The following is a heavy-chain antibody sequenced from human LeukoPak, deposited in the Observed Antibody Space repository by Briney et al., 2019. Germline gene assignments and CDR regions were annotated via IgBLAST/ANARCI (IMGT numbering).Heavy chain of an antibody. CDR1: GFTFDSYG. CDR2: ISSSGSTI. J-gene: IGHJ4*02. CDR3: AREPHYYDSSGYYFLDY. V-gene: IGHV3-48*03. Sequence: GGSLRLSCAASGFTFDSYGMSWVRQAPGKGLEWVSYISSSGSTIYYADSVKGRFTISRDNAKNSLYLQMNSLRAEDTAVYYCAREPHYYDSSGYYFLDYWGQGTLVTVSS. D-gene: IGHD3-22*01.